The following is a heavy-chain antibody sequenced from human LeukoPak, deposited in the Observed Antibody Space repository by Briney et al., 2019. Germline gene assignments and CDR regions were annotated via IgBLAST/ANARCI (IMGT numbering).Heavy chain of an antibody. Sequence: GGSLRLSCAASGFTFSSYSMNWVRQAPGKGLEWVSYISSSSSTIYYADSVKGRFTISRDNTKNSLYLQMNSLRAEDTAVYYCARESHSSSSLPIDYWGQGTLVTVSS. CDR1: GFTFSSYS. D-gene: IGHD6-6*01. CDR3: ARESHSSSSLPIDY. J-gene: IGHJ4*02. V-gene: IGHV3-48*01. CDR2: ISSSSSTI.